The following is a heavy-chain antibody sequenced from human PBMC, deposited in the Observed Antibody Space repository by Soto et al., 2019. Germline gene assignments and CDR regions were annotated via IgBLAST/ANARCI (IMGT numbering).Heavy chain of an antibody. CDR2: TYYRSKWYN. CDR1: GDSVSSNSAA. Sequence: SQTLSLTCAISGDSVSSNSAAWNWIRQSPSRGLEWLGRTYYRSKWYNDYAVSVKSRITINPDTSKNQFSLQLNSVTPEDTAVYYCARDHHDSSGYYYDPRGIFYPCGQGTLVTGSA. V-gene: IGHV6-1*01. D-gene: IGHD3-22*01. CDR3: ARDHHDSSGYYYDPRGIFYP. J-gene: IGHJ5*02.